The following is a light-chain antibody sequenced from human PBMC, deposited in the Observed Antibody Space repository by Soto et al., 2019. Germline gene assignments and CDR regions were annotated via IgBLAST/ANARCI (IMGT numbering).Light chain of an antibody. CDR3: AAWDDTVRSYV. J-gene: IGLJ1*01. Sequence: QSVLTQQSSVSGTPGQGVTISCSGSISNIGNNYVYWFQQLPGTAPKVLSNRNDHRPSGVPDRFSGAKSCTSASLAISGLRSEDEADYYCAAWDDTVRSYVFGTGTKVTVL. CDR2: RND. V-gene: IGLV1-47*01. CDR1: ISNIGNNY.